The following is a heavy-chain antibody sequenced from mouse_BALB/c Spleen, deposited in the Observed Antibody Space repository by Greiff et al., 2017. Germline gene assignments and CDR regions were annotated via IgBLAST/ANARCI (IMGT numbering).Heavy chain of an antibody. CDR2: IWSGGST. CDR1: GFSFTSYG. D-gene: IGHD2-10*02. V-gene: IGHV2-2*02. Sequence: QVQLMESGPGLVQPSQTLSLTCTVSGFSFTSYGVHWVRQSPGKGLEWLGVIWSGGSTNYNAAFISRLSISKDNSKSQVFFKMNSLQTNDTAIYYCSRDWYGGCAMDYWGQGTSVTVSS. CDR3: SRDWYGGCAMDY. J-gene: IGHJ4*01.